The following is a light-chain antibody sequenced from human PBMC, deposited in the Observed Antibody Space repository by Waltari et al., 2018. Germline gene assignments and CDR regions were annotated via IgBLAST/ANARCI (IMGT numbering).Light chain of an antibody. Sequence: QSVLTQPPSASGTPGQRVTIPCSGSSPNTGSNYVYCYQQLPGTAPKPLIYRNNQRPSGVPDRFSGSKSGTSASLAISGLRSEDEADYYCAAWDDSLSGFYVFGTGTKVTVL. CDR1: SPNTGSNY. V-gene: IGLV1-47*01. CDR2: RNN. J-gene: IGLJ1*01. CDR3: AAWDDSLSGFYV.